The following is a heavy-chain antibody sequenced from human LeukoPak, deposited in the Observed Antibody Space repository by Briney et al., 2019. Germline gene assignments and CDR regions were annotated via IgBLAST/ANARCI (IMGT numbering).Heavy chain of an antibody. J-gene: IGHJ3*02. CDR1: GYSFTSYW. CDR2: IYPGESDT. Sequence: GESLKISCKGSGYSFTSYWIGCVRHMPGERVEWRVSIYPGESDTRYSPSSQGQVTISADKPISTAYLQWSSLKASDTAMYYCATAIITLFGVAPDAFDIWGQGTMVTVSS. V-gene: IGHV5-51*04. CDR3: ATAIITLFGVAPDAFDI. D-gene: IGHD3-3*01.